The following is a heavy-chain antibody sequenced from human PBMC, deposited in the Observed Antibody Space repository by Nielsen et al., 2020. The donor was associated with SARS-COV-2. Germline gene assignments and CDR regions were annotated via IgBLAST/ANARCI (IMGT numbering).Heavy chain of an antibody. CDR3: ARGTHYYESGAYPDVAFDY. V-gene: IGHV3-21*01. CDR1: GFTFRFYT. Sequence: GGSLRLSCAASGFTFRFYTMHWVRQAPGKGLEWVSSVSTGGDYIHYADFVKGRFTISRDTAKNSLYLHMNSLRAEDTAVYFCARGTHYYESGAYPDVAFDYWGQGTLVTVSS. D-gene: IGHD3-22*01. CDR2: VSTGGDYI. J-gene: IGHJ4*02.